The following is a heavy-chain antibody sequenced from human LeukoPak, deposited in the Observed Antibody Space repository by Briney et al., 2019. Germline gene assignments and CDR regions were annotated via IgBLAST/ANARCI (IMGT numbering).Heavy chain of an antibody. CDR3: ARVPNYDFWSGYLDY. CDR2: IYYSGST. J-gene: IGHJ4*02. Sequence: PSETLSLTGTVSGGSISSYCWSWIRQPPGKGLEWVGYIYYSGSTNYNPSLKSRVTISVDTSKNQFSLKLSSVTAADTAVYYCARVPNYDFWSGYLDYWGQGTLVTVSS. D-gene: IGHD3-3*01. V-gene: IGHV4-59*08. CDR1: GGSISSYC.